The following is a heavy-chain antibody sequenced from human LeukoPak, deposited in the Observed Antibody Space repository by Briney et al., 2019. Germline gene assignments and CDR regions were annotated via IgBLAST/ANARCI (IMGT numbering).Heavy chain of an antibody. CDR1: GFTLSSYS. Sequence: PGGSLRLSCAASGFTLSSYSMNWVRQAPGKGLEWVSSISSSSSYIYYADSAKGRFTISRDNAKNSLYLQMNSLRAEDTAVYYCASMVRGVITPYYFDYWGQGTLVTVSS. CDR3: ASMVRGVITPYYFDY. CDR2: ISSSSSYI. V-gene: IGHV3-21*01. J-gene: IGHJ4*02. D-gene: IGHD3-10*01.